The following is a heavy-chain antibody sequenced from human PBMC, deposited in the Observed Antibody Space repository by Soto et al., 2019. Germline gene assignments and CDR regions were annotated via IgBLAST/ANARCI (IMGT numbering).Heavy chain of an antibody. D-gene: IGHD5-12*01. J-gene: IGHJ6*02. Sequence: GASVKVSCKASGGTFSSYAISWVRQAPGQGLEWMGGIIPIFGTANYAQKFQGRVTITADESTSTAYMELSSLRSEDTAVYYCARVATLVYSGYDYRGMDVWGQGTTDPVSS. V-gene: IGHV1-69*13. CDR2: IIPIFGTA. CDR1: GGTFSSYA. CDR3: ARVATLVYSGYDYRGMDV.